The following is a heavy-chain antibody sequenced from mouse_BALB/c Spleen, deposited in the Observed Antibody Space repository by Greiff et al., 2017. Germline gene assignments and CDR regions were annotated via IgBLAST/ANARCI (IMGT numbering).Heavy chain of an antibody. CDR2: IYPGDGDT. CDR3: ARASTVYWYFDV. Sequence: VQLQESGAELARPGASVKLSCKASGYTFTSYWMQWVKQRPGQGLEWIGAIYPGDGDTRYTQKFKGKATLTADKSSSTAYMQLSSLASEDSAVYYCARASTVYWYFDVWGAGTTVTVSS. CDR1: GYTFTSYW. V-gene: IGHV1-87*01. D-gene: IGHD1-1*01. J-gene: IGHJ1*01.